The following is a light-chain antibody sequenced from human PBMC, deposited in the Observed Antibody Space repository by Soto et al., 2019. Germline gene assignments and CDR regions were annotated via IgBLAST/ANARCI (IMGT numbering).Light chain of an antibody. CDR3: QQYNNCPPYT. CDR2: GAS. CDR1: QSVSSN. Sequence: EKVMTQSPATLSVSPGERATLSCRASQSVSSNLAWYQQKPGQAPTLLIYGASTRATGIPARFIGSGSGTEFTLTISSLQYEDFAVYYCQQYNNCPPYTFGQGTKLEIK. J-gene: IGKJ2*01. V-gene: IGKV3-15*01.